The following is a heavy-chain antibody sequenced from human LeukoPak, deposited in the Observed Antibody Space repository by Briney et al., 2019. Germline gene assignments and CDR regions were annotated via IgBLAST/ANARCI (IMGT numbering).Heavy chain of an antibody. Sequence: TGGSLRLSCVGSGFDFTSDGMSITWVRQAPGQGLEWVSSISGSGGSPFYADSVEGRFTIFRDNSKNTLYLQMNSLRAEDTAVYYCARDHWDRFDYWGQGTLVTVSS. D-gene: IGHD7-27*01. CDR2: ISGSGGSP. CDR1: GFDFTSDG. V-gene: IGHV3-23*01. J-gene: IGHJ4*02. CDR3: ARDHWDRFDY.